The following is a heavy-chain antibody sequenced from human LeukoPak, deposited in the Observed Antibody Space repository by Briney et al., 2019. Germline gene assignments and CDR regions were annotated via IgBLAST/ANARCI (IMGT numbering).Heavy chain of an antibody. CDR1: GGSFSGYY. D-gene: IGHD5-24*01. CDR3: ARDRLQLQS. J-gene: IGHJ5*02. Sequence: SETLSLTCAVYGGSFSGYYWSWIRQPPGKGLEWIGEINHSGSTNYNPSLKSRVTISVDTSKNQFSLKLSPVTAADTAVYYCARDRLQLQSWGQGTLVTVSS. CDR2: INHSGST. V-gene: IGHV4-34*01.